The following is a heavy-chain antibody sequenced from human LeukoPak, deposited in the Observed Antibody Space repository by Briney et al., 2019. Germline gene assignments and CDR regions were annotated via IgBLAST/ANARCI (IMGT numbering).Heavy chain of an antibody. V-gene: IGHV3-23*01. CDR2: IRPSGDNT. J-gene: IGHJ4*02. D-gene: IGHD1-26*01. Sequence: GGSLRLSRAASGFTFSSYDMTWVRQAPGRGLEWVSSIRPSGDNTYYGDSVKGRFTISRDNSKNTVYLQMNNMRVDDTAVYYCAKDKELLLDPANDYWGQGTLVTVSS. CDR1: GFTFSSYD. CDR3: AKDKELLLDPANDY.